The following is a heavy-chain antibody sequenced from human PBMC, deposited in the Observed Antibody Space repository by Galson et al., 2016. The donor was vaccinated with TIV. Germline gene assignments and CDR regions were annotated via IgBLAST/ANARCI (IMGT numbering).Heavy chain of an antibody. Sequence: SVKVSCKASRYPFTAYTMHWVRQAPGERLEWMGWINIRNGYTKCSQNFEARVTITRDSSATTAFMEVGSLSSEDTAIYYCVREADYGSGSLYFDYWGQGTLVTVSS. CDR1: RYPFTAYT. V-gene: IGHV1-3*04. D-gene: IGHD3-10*01. J-gene: IGHJ4*02. CDR3: VREADYGSGSLYFDY. CDR2: INIRNGYT.